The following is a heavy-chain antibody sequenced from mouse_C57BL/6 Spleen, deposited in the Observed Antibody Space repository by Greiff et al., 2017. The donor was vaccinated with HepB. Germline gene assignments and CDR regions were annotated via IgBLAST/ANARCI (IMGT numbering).Heavy chain of an antibody. V-gene: IGHV1-64*01. Sequence: QVQLQQPGAELVKPGASVKLSCKASGYTFTSYWMHWVKQRPGQGLEWIGMIHPNSGSTNYNEKFKSKATLTVDKSSSTAYMQLSSLTSEDSAVYYCARSWFLRSMDYWGQGTSVTVSS. CDR3: ARSWFLRSMDY. D-gene: IGHD2-3*01. CDR1: GYTFTSYW. J-gene: IGHJ4*01. CDR2: IHPNSGST.